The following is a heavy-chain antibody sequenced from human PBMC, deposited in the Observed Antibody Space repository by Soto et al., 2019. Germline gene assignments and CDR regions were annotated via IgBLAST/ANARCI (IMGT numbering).Heavy chain of an antibody. J-gene: IGHJ4*02. Sequence: GESLKISCKGSGYSFTSYCIGWVRQMPGKGLEWMGIIYPGDSDTRYSPSFQGQVTISADKSISTAYLQWSSLKASDTAMYYCARNPIAVAGAFDYWGQGTLVTVSS. CDR3: ARNPIAVAGAFDY. CDR1: GYSFTSYC. CDR2: IYPGDSDT. D-gene: IGHD6-19*01. V-gene: IGHV5-51*01.